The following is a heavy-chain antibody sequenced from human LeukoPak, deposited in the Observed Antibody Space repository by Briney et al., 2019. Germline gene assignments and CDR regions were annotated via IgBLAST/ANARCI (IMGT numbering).Heavy chain of an antibody. D-gene: IGHD3-22*01. V-gene: IGHV3-23*01. CDR2: ISGSGGST. Sequence: PGGSLRLSCAASGFTFSSYAMSWARQAPGKGLEWVSAISGSGGSTYYADSVKGRFTISRDNSKNTLYLQMNSLRAEDTAVYYCAKVRYDSSGYYFDYWGQGTLVTVSS. CDR1: GFTFSSYA. CDR3: AKVRYDSSGYYFDY. J-gene: IGHJ4*02.